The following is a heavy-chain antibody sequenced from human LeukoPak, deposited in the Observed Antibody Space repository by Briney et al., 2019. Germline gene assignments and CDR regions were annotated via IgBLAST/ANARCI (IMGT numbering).Heavy chain of an antibody. CDR3: ASDLVGGFDY. D-gene: IGHD4-23*01. V-gene: IGHV3-7*01. CDR1: GFTFSSYW. CDR2: IKQDGSEK. Sequence: GGSLRLSCAASGFTFSSYWMSWVRQAPGKGLERVANIKQDGSEKYSVDSVKGRFTISRDNAKNSLYLQMNSLRAEDTAVYYCASDLVGGFDYWGQGTLVTVSS. J-gene: IGHJ4*02.